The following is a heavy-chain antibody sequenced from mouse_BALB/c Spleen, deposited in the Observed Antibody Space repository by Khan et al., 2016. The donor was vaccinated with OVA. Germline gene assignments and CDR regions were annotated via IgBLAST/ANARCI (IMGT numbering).Heavy chain of an antibody. Sequence: QQSGAELMKPGASVKISCKATGYTFSSYWIEWVKQRPGHGLEWIGEILPGSGSINYNEKFKGKATFTADTSSNTAYMQLSSLTSEDSAVYYCARRTGSSFAYWGQGTLVTVSA. CDR2: ILPGSGSI. V-gene: IGHV1-9*01. D-gene: IGHD4-1*01. CDR3: ARRTGSSFAY. CDR1: GYTFSSYW. J-gene: IGHJ3*01.